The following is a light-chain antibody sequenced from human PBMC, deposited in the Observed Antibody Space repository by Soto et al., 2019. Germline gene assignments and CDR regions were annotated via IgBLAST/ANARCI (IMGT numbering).Light chain of an antibody. CDR3: QQSYSTPRT. CDR1: QSISSY. Sequence: DIQMTQSPSSLSASVGDRVTITRRASQSISSYLNWYQQKPGKAPKLLIYAASSLQSGVPSRFSGSGSGTDFTLTISSLQPEDFATYYCQQSYSTPRTFGGGTKVEIK. CDR2: AAS. J-gene: IGKJ4*01. V-gene: IGKV1-39*01.